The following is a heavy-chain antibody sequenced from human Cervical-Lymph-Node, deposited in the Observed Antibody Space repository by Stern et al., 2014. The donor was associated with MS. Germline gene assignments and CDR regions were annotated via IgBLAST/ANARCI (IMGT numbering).Heavy chain of an antibody. CDR3: AREATRIVVGIDY. CDR1: GYTFTAFF. CDR2: SNPNSDYP. D-gene: IGHD3-22*01. Sequence: VQLVESGPKMQKPGASVKVSCKASGYTFTAFFIHWVRQVHGQGLEWMGLSNPNSDYPTYAQNFQDRVTLTMDTSIGTAYLELSRLTSADTAVYYCAREATRIVVGIDYWGQGTQVTVSS. J-gene: IGHJ4*02. V-gene: IGHV1-2*06.